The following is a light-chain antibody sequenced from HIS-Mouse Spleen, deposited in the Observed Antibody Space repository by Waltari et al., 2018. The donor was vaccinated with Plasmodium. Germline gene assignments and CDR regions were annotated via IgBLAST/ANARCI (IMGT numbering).Light chain of an antibody. V-gene: IGKV3-15*01. CDR1: QSVSSN. Sequence: EIVMTQSPATLSVSPGERATLSCRASQSVSSNLAWYQQKPGQAPMLLIYGASTRATGIPARFSGSGSGTEFTLTISSLQSEEFAVYYCQQYNNWSFTFGPGTKVDIK. J-gene: IGKJ3*01. CDR3: QQYNNWSFT. CDR2: GAS.